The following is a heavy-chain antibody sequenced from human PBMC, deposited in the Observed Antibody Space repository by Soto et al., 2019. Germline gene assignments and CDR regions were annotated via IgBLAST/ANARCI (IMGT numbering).Heavy chain of an antibody. V-gene: IGHV1-8*01. D-gene: IGHD1-20*01. CDR1: GYTFTSYD. CDR3: ATNLNWFNWFDP. CDR2: MYPNSGNT. J-gene: IGHJ5*02. Sequence: ASVKVSCKASGYTFTSYDINWVRQATGQGLEWMGWMYPNSGNTGYAQKFQGRVTMTRNTSISTAYMELSSLRSEDTAVYYCATNLNWFNWFDPWGQGTLVTVSS.